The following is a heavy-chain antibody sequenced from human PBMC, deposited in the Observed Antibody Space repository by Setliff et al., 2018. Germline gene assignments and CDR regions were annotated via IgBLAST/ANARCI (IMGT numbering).Heavy chain of an antibody. CDR3: ARSPTLYYGSGSYYTAFDI. V-gene: IGHV2-70*11. Sequence: SGPTLVNPTQTLTLTCTFSGFSLSTSGMCVSWIRQPPGKALEWLARIDWDDDKYYNTSLKTRLTISKETSKNQVVLTMTNMDPVDTATYYCARSPTLYYGSGSYYTAFDIWGQGTMVTVSS. CDR1: GFSLSTSGMC. CDR2: IDWDDDK. D-gene: IGHD3-10*01. J-gene: IGHJ3*02.